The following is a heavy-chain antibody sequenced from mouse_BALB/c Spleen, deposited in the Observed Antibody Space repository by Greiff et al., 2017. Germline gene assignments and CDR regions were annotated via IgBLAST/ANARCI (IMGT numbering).Heavy chain of an antibody. V-gene: IGHV1-7*01. CDR2: INPSTGYT. J-gene: IGHJ4*01. CDR3: AGYYERGYYAMDY. CDR1: GYTFTSYW. Sequence: QVQLQQSGAELAKPGASVKMSCKASGYTFTSYWMHWVKQRPGQGLEWIGYINPSTGYTEYNQKFKDKATLTADKSSSTAYMQLSSLTSEDSAVYYGAGYYERGYYAMDYWGQGTSVTVSS. D-gene: IGHD1-1*01.